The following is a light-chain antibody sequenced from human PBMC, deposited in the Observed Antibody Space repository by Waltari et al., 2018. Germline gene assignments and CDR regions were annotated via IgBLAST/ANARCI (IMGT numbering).Light chain of an antibody. CDR1: QSVGRS. CDR2: GAS. V-gene: IGKV3-20*01. CDR3: QHYVRIPVT. Sequence: EIVLTQSPGTLSLSPGERATLSCRASQSVGRSLAWYQQKPGQAPRLLIYGASSRAIGVPDRFSGSGSGTDFSLTISRLEPEDFAVYYCQHYVRIPVTFGQGTKVEIK. J-gene: IGKJ1*01.